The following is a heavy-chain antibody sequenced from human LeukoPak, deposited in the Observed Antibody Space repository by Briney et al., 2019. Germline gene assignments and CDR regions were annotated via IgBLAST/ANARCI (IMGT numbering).Heavy chain of an antibody. CDR1: GFPLSSYS. V-gene: IGHV3-48*01. CDR2: ISASGSNI. J-gene: IGHJ4*02. Sequence: GGSLRLSCAASGFPLSSYSINWFRQAPGKGLEWVAYISASGSNIYYVDSVKGRFTVSRDNPKSSLFLQTNSPRAEDTAVYYCARVKGSYFDYWGQGALVTVSS. CDR3: ARVKGSYFDY. D-gene: IGHD2-15*01.